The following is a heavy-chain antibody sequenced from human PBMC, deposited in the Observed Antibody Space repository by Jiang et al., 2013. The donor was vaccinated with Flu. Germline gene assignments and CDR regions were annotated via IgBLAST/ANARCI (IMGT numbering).Heavy chain of an antibody. CDR2: INPSGGST. Sequence: KPGASVKVSCKASGYTFTSYYMHWVRQAPGQGLEWMGIINPSGGSTSYAQKFQGRVTMTRDTSTSTVYMELSSLRSEDTAVYYCARAEKLILAVAGTGPGYYYGMDVWGQGTTVTVSS. V-gene: IGHV1-46*01. J-gene: IGHJ6*02. CDR1: GYTFTSYY. CDR3: ARAEKLILAVAGTGPGYYYGMDV. D-gene: IGHD6-19*01.